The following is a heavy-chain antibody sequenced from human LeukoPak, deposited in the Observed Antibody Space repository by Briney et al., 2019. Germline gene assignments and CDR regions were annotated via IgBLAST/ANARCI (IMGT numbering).Heavy chain of an antibody. CDR3: AKESPYTSPRNYYFDY. V-gene: IGHV3-30-3*01. Sequence: GGSLRLSCAASGFTFSSYAMHWVRQAPGKGLEWVAVISYDGSNKYYADSVKGRFTISRDNSKNTVYLQMNSLRAEDTAIYYCAKESPYTSPRNYYFDYWGQGALVTVFS. J-gene: IGHJ4*02. CDR2: ISYDGSNK. D-gene: IGHD5-18*01. CDR1: GFTFSSYA.